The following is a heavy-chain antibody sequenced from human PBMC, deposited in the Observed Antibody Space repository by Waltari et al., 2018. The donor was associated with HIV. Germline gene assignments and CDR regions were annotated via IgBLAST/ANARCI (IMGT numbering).Heavy chain of an antibody. CDR2: ISDEGTSE. D-gene: IGHD1-26*01. V-gene: IGHV3-30*06. Sequence: QVQLVESGGGVVQPGRSLSLSCATSGFNFGDFGMHWVRQAPGKGLECVAVISDEGTSEKYADSVKGRFTISRDNSKNTVTLEMNNLRTDDTAVYYCATAEPGWDLYWGQGARVTVSS. CDR1: GFNFGDFG. J-gene: IGHJ4*02. CDR3: ATAEPGWDLY.